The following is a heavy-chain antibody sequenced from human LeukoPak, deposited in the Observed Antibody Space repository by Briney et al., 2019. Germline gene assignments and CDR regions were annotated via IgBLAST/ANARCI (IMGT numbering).Heavy chain of an antibody. J-gene: IGHJ5*02. CDR2: ISGSGRST. CDR1: GFTFSTYG. CDR3: AKVLPASTNWFDP. Sequence: GGSLRLSCGASGFTFSTYGINWVRQAPGKGLEWVSDISGSGRSTDYADSVKGLFTISRHNSKNTLYLQVNSLNAEDTAVYYCAKVLPASTNWFDPWGQGTLVTVSS. D-gene: IGHD2-2*01. V-gene: IGHV3-23*01.